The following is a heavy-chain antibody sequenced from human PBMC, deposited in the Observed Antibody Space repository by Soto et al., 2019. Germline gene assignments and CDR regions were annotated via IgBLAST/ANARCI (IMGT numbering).Heavy chain of an antibody. CDR2: IYPGDSDT. V-gene: IGHV5-51*03. D-gene: IGHD6-6*01. J-gene: IGHJ6*03. CDR3: ARVIAARLQGAYYYYYYMDV. Sequence: EVQLVQSGAEVKKPGESLKISCKGSGYSFTSYWIGWVRQMPGKGLEWMGIIYPGDSDTRYSPSFQGQVTISADKSISTAYLQWSSLKASDTAMYYCARVIAARLQGAYYYYYYMDVWGKGTTVTVSS. CDR1: GYSFTSYW.